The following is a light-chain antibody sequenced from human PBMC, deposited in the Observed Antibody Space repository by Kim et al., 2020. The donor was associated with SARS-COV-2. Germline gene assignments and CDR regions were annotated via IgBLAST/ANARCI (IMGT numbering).Light chain of an antibody. CDR1: QSLLHSNGYNY. CDR2: LGS. CDR3: MQALQTPRT. J-gene: IGKJ2*01. V-gene: IGKV2-28*01. Sequence: DIVMTQSPLSLPVTPGEPASISCRSSQSLLHSNGYNYLDWYLQKPGQSPQLLIYLGSNRASGVPDRFSGSGSGTDFTLKISRVEAEDVGVYYCMQALQTPRTFGQGTNWRS.